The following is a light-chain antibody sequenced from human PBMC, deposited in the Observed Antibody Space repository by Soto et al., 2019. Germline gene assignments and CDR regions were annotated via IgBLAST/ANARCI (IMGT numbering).Light chain of an antibody. Sequence: DIQMTQSPSSLSASVGDRVTITCRASQGISTYLIWYQQRQGKAPKLLMYAASNLVSGVPSRFSGSGSGTEFTLTISSLQPEGFATYYCQQSYRTPYTFGQGTKLETK. CDR2: AAS. V-gene: IGKV1-39*01. CDR3: QQSYRTPYT. CDR1: QGISTY. J-gene: IGKJ2*01.